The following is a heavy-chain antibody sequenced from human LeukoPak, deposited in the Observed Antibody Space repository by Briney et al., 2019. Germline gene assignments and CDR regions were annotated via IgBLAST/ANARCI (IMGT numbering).Heavy chain of an antibody. CDR2: IIPIFGTT. V-gene: IGHV1-69*01. J-gene: IGHJ6*04. Sequence: GSSVKVSCKASGDTFSSYAFNWVRQAPGQGLEWMGGIIPIFGTTNYGQKFQGRVTITADESTNTAYMELSSLRSEDTAVYYCARGRGTAIRGLIHYYYGMDVWGKGTTVTVSS. CDR3: ARGRGTAIRGLIHYYYGMDV. CDR1: GDTFSSYA. D-gene: IGHD3-10*01.